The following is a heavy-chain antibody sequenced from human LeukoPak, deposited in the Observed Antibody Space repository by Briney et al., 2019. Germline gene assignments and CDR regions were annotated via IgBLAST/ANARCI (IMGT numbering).Heavy chain of an antibody. Sequence: GGSLRLSCAASGFTFSNYAMTWVRQAPGKGLEWVSAISYSGADTYYADSVKGRFTISRDNSKNTLYLQMNSLRAEDTAVYYCAKVGSSSWHDAFDIWGQGTMVTVSS. CDR2: ISYSGADT. J-gene: IGHJ3*02. CDR3: AKVGSSSWHDAFDI. D-gene: IGHD6-13*01. CDR1: GFTFSNYA. V-gene: IGHV3-23*01.